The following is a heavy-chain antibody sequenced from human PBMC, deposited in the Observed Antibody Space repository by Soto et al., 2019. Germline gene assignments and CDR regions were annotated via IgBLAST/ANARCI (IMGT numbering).Heavy chain of an antibody. CDR3: ATVCRFCSGSNSLY. Sequence: GVPLRLSWAASGCTCSNYARNWIRQAPGKGLEWVSYISTGDSPIYYADSVKGRFTISRDNAKKSLYLQMISLRAEDTAVYYCATVCRFCSGSNSLYWGRGTLVTVSS. J-gene: IGHJ4*02. D-gene: IGHD2-15*01. CDR2: ISTGDSPI. CDR1: GCTCSNYA. V-gene: IGHV3-48*01.